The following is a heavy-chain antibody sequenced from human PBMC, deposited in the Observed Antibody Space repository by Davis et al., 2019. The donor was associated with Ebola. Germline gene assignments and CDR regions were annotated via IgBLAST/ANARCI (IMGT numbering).Heavy chain of an antibody. V-gene: IGHV1-46*03. Sequence: ASVKVSCKASGYTFTNYYMHCVRHAPGHGLEWMGMINPNDGRTIYAQKFQGRVTVTRDTSTTTVYMDLSSLRSEDTALYYCTTPGGQDSGYDVFDIWGQGTMVTVSS. D-gene: IGHD5-12*01. CDR2: INPNDGRT. CDR3: TTPGGQDSGYDVFDI. J-gene: IGHJ3*02. CDR1: GYTFTNYY.